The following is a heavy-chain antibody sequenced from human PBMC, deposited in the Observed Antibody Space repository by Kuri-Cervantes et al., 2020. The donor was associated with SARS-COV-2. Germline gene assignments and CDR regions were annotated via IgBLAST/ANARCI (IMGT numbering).Heavy chain of an antibody. V-gene: IGHV4-34*01. J-gene: IGHJ4*02. CDR3: ATHDFWSGSTFDY. D-gene: IGHD3-3*01. Sequence: TLSLTCAVYGGSFSGYYWSWIRQPPGKGLEWIGSIYYSGSTYYNPSLRSRVTISVDTSKNQFSLKLSSVTAADTAVYYCATHDFWSGSTFDYWGQGTLVTVSS. CDR1: GGSFSGYY. CDR2: IYYSGST.